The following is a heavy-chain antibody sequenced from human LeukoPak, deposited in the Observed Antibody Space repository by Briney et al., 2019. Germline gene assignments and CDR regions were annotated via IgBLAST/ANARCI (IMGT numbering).Heavy chain of an antibody. Sequence: ASVKVSCKASGYTFTSYGISWVRQAPGQGLEWMGWISAYNGNTNYAQKLQGRVTMTTDTSTSTAYMELRSLGSDDTAVYYCARSLARYCSGGSCYPGDYWGQGTLVTVSS. J-gene: IGHJ4*02. V-gene: IGHV1-18*01. CDR3: ARSLARYCSGGSCYPGDY. D-gene: IGHD2-15*01. CDR1: GYTFTSYG. CDR2: ISAYNGNT.